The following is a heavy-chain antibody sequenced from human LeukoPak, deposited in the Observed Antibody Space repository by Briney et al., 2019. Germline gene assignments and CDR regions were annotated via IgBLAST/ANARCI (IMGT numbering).Heavy chain of an antibody. J-gene: IGHJ2*01. CDR1: GYSFTSYW. Sequence: GESLKISCKGSGYSFTSYWIGWVRHVPGKGLEWVGIIYPGDSDTRYSPSFQGQVTISADKSISTAYLQWSSLKASDTAMYYCARRGRLGIGPSGFDLWGRGTLVTVSS. CDR2: IYPGDSDT. D-gene: IGHD7-27*01. CDR3: ARRGRLGIGPSGFDL. V-gene: IGHV5-51*01.